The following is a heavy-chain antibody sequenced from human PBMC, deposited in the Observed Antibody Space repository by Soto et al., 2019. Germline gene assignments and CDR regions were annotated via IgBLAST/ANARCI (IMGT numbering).Heavy chain of an antibody. CDR3: ANGKVQWLLEDY. D-gene: IGHD3-22*01. V-gene: IGHV5-51*01. J-gene: IGHJ4*02. CDR2: IYPGDSDA. Sequence: PGESLKISCKGSAYSFSSYWIAWVRQMPGKGLEWMGIIYPGDSDARYSPSFQGQVTISRDNSKNTLYLQMNSLRAEDTAVYYCANGKVQWLLEDYWGQGTLVTVSS. CDR1: AYSFSSYW.